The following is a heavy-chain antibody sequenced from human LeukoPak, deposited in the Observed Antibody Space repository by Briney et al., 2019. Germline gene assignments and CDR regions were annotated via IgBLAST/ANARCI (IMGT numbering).Heavy chain of an antibody. J-gene: IGHJ5*02. CDR1: GGTFSSYA. CDR3: AIYYYCSSTSCYPEGFDP. D-gene: IGHD2-2*01. Sequence: GASVKVSCKASGGTFSSYAISWVRQAPGQGLEWMGGIIPIFGTANYAQKFQGRVTITADESTSTAYMELSSLRSEDTAVYYCAIYYYCSSTSCYPEGFDPWGQGTLVTVSS. V-gene: IGHV1-69*13. CDR2: IIPIFGTA.